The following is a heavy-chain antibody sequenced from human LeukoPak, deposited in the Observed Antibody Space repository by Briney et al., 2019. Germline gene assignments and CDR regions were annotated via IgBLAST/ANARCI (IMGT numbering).Heavy chain of an antibody. Sequence: SETLSLTCTVSGGSIRSYFWTWIRQPPGKGLEWIGSIYYSGSTYYNPSLKSRVTISVDTSKNQFSLKLSSVTAADTAVYYCARVGGSGSLRDYFDYWGQGTLVTVSS. J-gene: IGHJ4*02. CDR1: GGSIRSYF. V-gene: IGHV4-39*01. D-gene: IGHD3-10*01. CDR2: IYYSGST. CDR3: ARVGGSGSLRDYFDY.